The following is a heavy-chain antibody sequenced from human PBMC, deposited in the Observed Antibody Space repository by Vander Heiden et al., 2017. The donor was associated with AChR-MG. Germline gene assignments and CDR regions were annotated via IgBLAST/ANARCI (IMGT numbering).Heavy chain of an antibody. CDR3: ATAYIVVVPAAISRWWFDP. CDR2: FDPEDGET. V-gene: IGHV1-24*01. Sequence: QVQLVQSGAEVKKPGASVKVSCKVSGYTLPELSMNWVRQAPGKGLEWMGGFDPEDGETIYAQKFQGRVTMTEDTSTDTAYMELSSLRSEDTAVYYCATAYIVVVPAAISRWWFDPWGQGTLVTVSS. CDR1: GYTLPELS. J-gene: IGHJ5*02. D-gene: IGHD2-2*01.